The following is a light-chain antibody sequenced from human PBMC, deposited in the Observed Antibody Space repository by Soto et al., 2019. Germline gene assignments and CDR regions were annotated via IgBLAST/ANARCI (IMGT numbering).Light chain of an antibody. J-gene: IGLJ1*01. CDR2: EAS. Sequence: QSVLTQPASVSGSPGQSITISCTGTTSDVGSYNLVSWYQHHPGKAPKLLIFEASKRPSGITNRFSGSKSDNTACLAIAGLQAEDEADYCCCSYAGVRPYVFGTGTKVTVL. CDR1: TSDVGSYNL. CDR3: CSYAGVRPYV. V-gene: IGLV2-23*01.